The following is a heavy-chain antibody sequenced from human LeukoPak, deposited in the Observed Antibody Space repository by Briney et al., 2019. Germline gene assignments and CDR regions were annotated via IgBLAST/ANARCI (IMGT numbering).Heavy chain of an antibody. CDR1: GGSISSGGYY. Sequence: PSQTLSLTRTVSGGSISSGGYYWSWIRQHPGKGLEWIGYIYYSGSTYYNPSLKSRVTISVDTSKNQFSLKLSSVTAADTAVYYCARASYYDSSGLTDPYCFDYWGQGTLVTVSS. CDR3: ARASYYDSSGLTDPYCFDY. V-gene: IGHV4-31*03. CDR2: IYYSGST. J-gene: IGHJ4*02. D-gene: IGHD3-22*01.